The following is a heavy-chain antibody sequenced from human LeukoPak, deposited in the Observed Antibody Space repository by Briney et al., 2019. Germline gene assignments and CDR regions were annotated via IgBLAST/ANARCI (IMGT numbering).Heavy chain of an antibody. D-gene: IGHD3-10*01. Sequence: SVKVSCKASGGTFSSYAISWVRQAPGQGLEWMGGIIPIFGTANYAQRFQGRVTITADKSTSTAYMELSSLRSEDTAVYYCATFREERYGSGYYFDCWGQGTLVTVSS. V-gene: IGHV1-69*06. J-gene: IGHJ4*02. CDR2: IIPIFGTA. CDR3: ATFREERYGSGYYFDC. CDR1: GGTFSSYA.